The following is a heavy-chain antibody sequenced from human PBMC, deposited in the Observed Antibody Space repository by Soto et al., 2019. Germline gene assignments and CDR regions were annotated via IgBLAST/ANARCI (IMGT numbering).Heavy chain of an antibody. CDR3: ARQQLVPFHYALDV. CDR1: GGSISGYC. D-gene: IGHD6-13*01. V-gene: IGHV4-59*01. J-gene: IGHJ6*02. Sequence: PSETLSLTCNVSGGSISGYCWSCIRLSPGKGLEYIGYIYYRGSTNYNSSLTSRVTMSVDTSRNQFSLKMNSVTAADTAVYYCARQQLVPFHYALDVSGQGTTVTVSS. CDR2: IYYRGST.